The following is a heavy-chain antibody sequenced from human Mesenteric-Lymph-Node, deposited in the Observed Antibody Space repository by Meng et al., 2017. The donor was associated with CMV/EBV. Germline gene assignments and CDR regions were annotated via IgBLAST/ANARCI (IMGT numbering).Heavy chain of an antibody. Sequence: SSSYYWAWIRQSPGKGLEWIGCVYYTGYTNYNPSLKSRVTISVDTSKNQFSLKLSSVTPEDTAVYYCARDSRELRSSPGRSYWYFDLWGRGTLVTVSS. CDR1: SSSYY. J-gene: IGHJ2*01. V-gene: IGHV4-39*07. D-gene: IGHD6-6*01. CDR2: VYYTGYT. CDR3: ARDSRELRSSPGRSYWYFDL.